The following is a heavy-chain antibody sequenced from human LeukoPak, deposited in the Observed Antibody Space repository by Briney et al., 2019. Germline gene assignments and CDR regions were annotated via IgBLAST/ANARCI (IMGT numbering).Heavy chain of an antibody. CDR1: GYTFTSYG. V-gene: IGHV1-18*01. Sequence: GASVKVSCKASGYTFTSYGISWVRQTPGQGLEWMGWISAYNGNTNYAKKLQGRVTMTTDTSTSTAYMDLRSLRSDDTAVYYCARTTGITGTTPLDYWGQGTLVTVSS. J-gene: IGHJ4*02. D-gene: IGHD1-7*01. CDR2: ISAYNGNT. CDR3: ARTTGITGTTPLDY.